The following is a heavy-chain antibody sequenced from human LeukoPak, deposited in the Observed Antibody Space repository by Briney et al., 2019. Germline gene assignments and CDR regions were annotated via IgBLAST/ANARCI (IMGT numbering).Heavy chain of an antibody. CDR2: IDYSGTT. V-gene: IGHV4-38-2*02. CDR3: ARGSTVTSIGY. Sequence: PPETLSLTCTVSGYSISSGYYWGWIRQPPGKGLEWIGSIDYSGTTHYNPSLKSRVSISADTSKNQFSLKLSSVTAADTAVYYCARGSTVTSIGYWGQGTLVTVSS. J-gene: IGHJ4*02. CDR1: GYSISSGYY. D-gene: IGHD4-17*01.